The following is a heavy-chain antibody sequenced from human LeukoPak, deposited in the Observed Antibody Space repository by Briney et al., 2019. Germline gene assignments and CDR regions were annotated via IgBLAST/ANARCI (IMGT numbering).Heavy chain of an antibody. CDR2: IYYSGST. Sequence: SETLSLTCTVSGGSISSYYWSWIRQPPGKGLEWIGYIYYSGSTNYNPSLKSRVTISVDTSKNQFSLKLSSVTAADTAVYYCARQVAQNLASRRVWFDPWGQGTLVTVSS. CDR1: GGSISSYY. V-gene: IGHV4-59*01. J-gene: IGHJ5*02. D-gene: IGHD6-6*01. CDR3: ARQVAQNLASRRVWFDP.